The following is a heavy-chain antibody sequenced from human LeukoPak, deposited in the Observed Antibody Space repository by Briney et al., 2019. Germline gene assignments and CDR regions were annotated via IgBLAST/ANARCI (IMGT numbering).Heavy chain of an antibody. D-gene: IGHD3-16*01. CDR3: ARVSHYPYMRMTVGSFDY. Sequence: GGSLRLSCAASGFTVSSNYMSWVRQAPGKGLEWVSVIYSGGSTYYADSVKGRFTISRDNSKNTLYLQMNSLRAEDTAVYYCARVSHYPYMRMTVGSFDYWGQGTLVTVSS. CDR2: IYSGGST. J-gene: IGHJ4*02. V-gene: IGHV3-53*01. CDR1: GFTVSSNY.